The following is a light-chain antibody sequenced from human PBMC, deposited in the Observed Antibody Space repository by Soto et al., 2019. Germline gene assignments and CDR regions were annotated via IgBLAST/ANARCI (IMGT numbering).Light chain of an antibody. J-gene: IGLJ1*01. CDR2: SNN. CDR3: AAWDDSLNGYV. Sequence: QSVLTQPPSASGTPGQRVTISWSGSSSNIGSNTVNWYQQLPGTAPKLLIHSNNQRPSGVPDRFSGSKSGTSASLAISGLQSEDEADYYCAAWDDSLNGYVFGTGTKVTVL. V-gene: IGLV1-44*01. CDR1: SSNIGSNT.